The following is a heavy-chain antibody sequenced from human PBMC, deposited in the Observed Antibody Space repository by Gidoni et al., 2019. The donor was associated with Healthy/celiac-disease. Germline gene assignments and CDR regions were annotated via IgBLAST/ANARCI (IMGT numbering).Heavy chain of an antibody. CDR2: IGTAGDT. Sequence: EVQLVESGGGLIQPGGSLSLSCAASGFTFSRYDMHWVRQATGKGLECVSAIGTAGDTYYPGSVKSRVTISRENAKNSLYLQMNSLRAGDTAVYYCARGDDTGSIDYWGQGTLVTVSS. J-gene: IGHJ4*02. D-gene: IGHD5-18*01. CDR1: GFTFSRYD. CDR3: ARGDDTGSIDY. V-gene: IGHV3-13*04.